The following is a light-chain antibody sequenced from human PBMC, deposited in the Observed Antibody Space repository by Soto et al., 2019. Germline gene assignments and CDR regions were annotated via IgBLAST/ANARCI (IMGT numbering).Light chain of an antibody. CDR1: SSDVGGYNY. Sequence: QSVLTQPASVSGSPGQSITISCTGTSSDVGGYNYVSWYQQHPGKAPKLMICDVSNRPSGVSNRFSGSKSGNTASLTISGLQAEDEADYYCSSYTSSSTRVFGTGNKVTV. J-gene: IGLJ1*01. CDR2: DVS. CDR3: SSYTSSSTRV. V-gene: IGLV2-14*01.